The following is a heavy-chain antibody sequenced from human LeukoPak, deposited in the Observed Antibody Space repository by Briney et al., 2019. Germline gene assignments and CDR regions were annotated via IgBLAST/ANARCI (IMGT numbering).Heavy chain of an antibody. V-gene: IGHV4-4*02. CDR1: GGSISSSNW. CDR2: IYHSGST. CDR3: ARLSSGWYGTEYFQH. J-gene: IGHJ1*01. Sequence: PSETLSLTCAVSGGSISSSNWWSWVRQPPGKGLEWIGEIYHSGSTNYNPSLKSRVTISVGKSKNQFSLKLSSVTAADTAVYYCARLSSGWYGTEYFQHWGQGTLVTVSS. D-gene: IGHD6-19*01.